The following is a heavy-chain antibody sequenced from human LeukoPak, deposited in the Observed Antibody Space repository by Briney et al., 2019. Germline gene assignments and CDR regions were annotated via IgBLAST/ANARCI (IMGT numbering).Heavy chain of an antibody. J-gene: IGHJ4*02. CDR3: AREDDSSCWRPFDY. CDR1: GFTVSSNY. D-gene: IGHD6-19*01. CDR2: IYSGGST. V-gene: IGHV3-53*01. Sequence: PGGSLRLSCAASGFTVSSNYMSWVRQAPGKGLEWVSVIYSGGSTYYADSVKGRFTISKDNSKNTLYLQMNSLRAEDTAVYYCAREDDSSCWRPFDYWGQGTLVTVSS.